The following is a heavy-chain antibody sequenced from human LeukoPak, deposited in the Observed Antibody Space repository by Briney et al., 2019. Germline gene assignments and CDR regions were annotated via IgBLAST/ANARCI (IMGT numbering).Heavy chain of an antibody. J-gene: IGHJ3*02. D-gene: IGHD4-23*01. V-gene: IGHV4-39*07. CDR1: GDSISSSSYY. CDR2: IYYSGST. CDR3: ARDYLGGNPDAFDI. Sequence: PSETLSPTCTVSGDSISSSSYYWGWIRQPPGKELEWIGSIYYSGSTYYNPSLNSRVTISVDTSKNQFSLKLSSVTAADTAVYYCARDYLGGNPDAFDIWGQGTMVTVSS.